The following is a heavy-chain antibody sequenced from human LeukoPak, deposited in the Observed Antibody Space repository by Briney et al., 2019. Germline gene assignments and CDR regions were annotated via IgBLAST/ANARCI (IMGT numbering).Heavy chain of an antibody. CDR2: ISAYNGNT. D-gene: IGHD6-6*01. J-gene: IGHJ4*02. CDR1: GYTFTSYG. V-gene: IGHV1-18*01. CDR3: ARDLRRYSSSSGLDY. Sequence: ASAKVSCKASGYTFTSYGISWVRQAPGQGLEWMGWISAYNGNTNYAQKLRGRVTMTTDTSTSTAYMELRSLRSDDTAVYYCARDLRRYSSSSGLDYWGQGTLVTVSS.